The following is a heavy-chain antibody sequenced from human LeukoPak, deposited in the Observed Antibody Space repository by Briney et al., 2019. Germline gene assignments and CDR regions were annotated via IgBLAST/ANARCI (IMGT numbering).Heavy chain of an antibody. J-gene: IGHJ5*02. D-gene: IGHD2-21*02. Sequence: GGSLRLSCAASGFTFSSYGMHWVRQAPGKGLEWVAFIRYDGSNKYYADSVKGRFTISRDNSKNTLYLQMNSLRAEDTAVYYCARDDFASSRLIDPWGQGTLVTVSS. CDR2: IRYDGSNK. V-gene: IGHV3-30*02. CDR1: GFTFSSYG. CDR3: ARDDFASSRLIDP.